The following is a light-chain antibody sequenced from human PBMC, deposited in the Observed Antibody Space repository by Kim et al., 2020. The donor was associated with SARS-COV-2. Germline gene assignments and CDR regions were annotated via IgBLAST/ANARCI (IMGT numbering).Light chain of an antibody. CDR2: AAS. CDR1: QDIKNH. J-gene: IGKJ5*01. Sequence: ASVGDRVTITCRASQDIKNHLGWSQQKPGKAPKRLIYAASSLQSGVPSRFSGCGSGTEFTLTISSLQPEDFATYFCLQHSTFPITFGQGTRLEIK. CDR3: LQHSTFPIT. V-gene: IGKV1-17*01.